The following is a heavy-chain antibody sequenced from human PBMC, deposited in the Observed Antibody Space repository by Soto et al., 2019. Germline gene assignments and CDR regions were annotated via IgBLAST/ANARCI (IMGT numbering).Heavy chain of an antibody. CDR3: AKAPRGYSYGSVS. D-gene: IGHD5-18*01. V-gene: IGHV3-30*18. CDR1: GFTFSSYG. CDR2: ISYDGSNK. J-gene: IGHJ5*02. Sequence: GGSLRLSCAASGFTFSSYGMHWVRQAPGKGLEWVAVISYDGSNKYYADSVKGRFTVSRDNSKNTLYLQMNSLRAEDTAVYYCAKAPRGYSYGSVSWGQGTLVTVSS.